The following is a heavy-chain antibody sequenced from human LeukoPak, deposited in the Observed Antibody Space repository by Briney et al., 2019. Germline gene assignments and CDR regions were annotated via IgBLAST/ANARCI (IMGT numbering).Heavy chain of an antibody. CDR3: ARCVETTGPFGY. V-gene: IGHV3-30*03. D-gene: IGHD1-1*01. CDR1: GFTFSSYI. Sequence: PGRSLRLSCAASGFTFSSYIMHWVRQAPGKGLEWVAVISSDGSGKHYADSVKGRFTISRDSSMNTLYLQIDSLRAEDTAVYYCARCVETTGPFGYWGQGTLVTVSS. J-gene: IGHJ4*02. CDR2: ISSDGSGK.